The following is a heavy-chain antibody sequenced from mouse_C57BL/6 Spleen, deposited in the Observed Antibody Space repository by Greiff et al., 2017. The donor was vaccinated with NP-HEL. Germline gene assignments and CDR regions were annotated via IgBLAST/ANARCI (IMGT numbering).Heavy chain of an antibody. CDR2: INPYNGGT. CDR1: GYTFTDYY. D-gene: IGHD1-1*01. CDR3: ATNLLLLYYFDY. J-gene: IGHJ2*01. Sequence: VQLQQSGPVLVKPGASVKMSCKASGYTFTDYYMNWVKQSHGKSLEWIGVINPYNGGTSYNQKFKGKATLTVDKSSSTAYMELNSLTSEDSAVYYCATNLLLLYYFDYWGQGTTLQSPQ. V-gene: IGHV1-19*01.